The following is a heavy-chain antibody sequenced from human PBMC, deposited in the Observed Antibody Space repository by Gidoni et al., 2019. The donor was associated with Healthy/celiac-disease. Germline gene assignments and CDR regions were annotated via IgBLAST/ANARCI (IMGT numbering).Heavy chain of an antibody. CDR3: AAGLERYGNEYFQH. CDR2: ISSSSSYI. Sequence: EVQLVESGGGLVKPGGSLRLSCAASGFTFSSYSMNWVRQAPGKWLEWVSSISSSSSYIYYADSVKCRFTISRDNAKNSLYLQMNSLRAEDTAVYYCAAGLERYGNEYFQHWGQGTLVTVSS. CDR1: GFTFSSYS. V-gene: IGHV3-21*01. J-gene: IGHJ1*01. D-gene: IGHD4-4*01.